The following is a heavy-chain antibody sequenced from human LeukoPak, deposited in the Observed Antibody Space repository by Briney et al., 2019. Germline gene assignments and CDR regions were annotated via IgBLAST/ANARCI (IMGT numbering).Heavy chain of an antibody. CDR1: GGTFSSYA. D-gene: IGHD3-10*01. CDR3: ARFGELSQGQFHYYMDV. CDR2: IIPIFGTA. V-gene: IGHV1-69*05. Sequence: GASVKVSCKASGGTFSSYAISWVRQAPGQGLEWMGGIIPIFGTANYAQKFQGRVTITTDESTSTAYMELSSLRSEDTAVYYCARFGELSQGQFHYYMDVWGKGTTVTVSS. J-gene: IGHJ6*03.